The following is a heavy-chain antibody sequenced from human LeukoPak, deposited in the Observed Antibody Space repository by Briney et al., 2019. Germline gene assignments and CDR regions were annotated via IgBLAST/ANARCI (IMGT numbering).Heavy chain of an antibody. CDR1: GYSFTSYW. CDR3: ARGSGSYHTAYMN. V-gene: IGHV5-51*01. CDR2: IYPGDSDA. Sequence: GESLKISCKGSGYSFTSYWIGWVRQMPGKGLEWMGIIYPGDSDARYSPSFQGQVTISADKSISTAYLQWSSLKASDTAMYYCARGSGSYHTAYMNWGQGSLVTVSS. J-gene: IGHJ4*02. D-gene: IGHD1-26*01.